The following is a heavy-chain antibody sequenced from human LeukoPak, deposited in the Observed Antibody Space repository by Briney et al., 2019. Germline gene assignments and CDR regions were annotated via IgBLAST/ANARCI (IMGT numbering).Heavy chain of an antibody. D-gene: IGHD3-9*01. V-gene: IGHV3-21*01. Sequence: PGGSLRLSCAASGFTFSSYSMNWVRQAPGKGLEWVSSISSSGDYIYYADSVKGRFTISRDNAKSSLFLQMNSLRAEDTAVYYCARVLYFDWLDAYWGQGTLVTVSS. J-gene: IGHJ4*02. CDR2: ISSSGDYI. CDR1: GFTFSSYS. CDR3: ARVLYFDWLDAY.